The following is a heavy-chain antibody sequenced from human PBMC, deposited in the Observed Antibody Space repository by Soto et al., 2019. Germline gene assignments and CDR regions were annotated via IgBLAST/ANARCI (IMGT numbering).Heavy chain of an antibody. V-gene: IGHV4-34*01. CDR3: ARLGVRSIAAAGVTGLRYYYYGMDV. CDR1: GGSFSGYY. D-gene: IGHD6-13*01. CDR2: INHSGST. Sequence: SETLSLTCAVYGGSFSGYYWSWIRQPPGKGLEWIGEINHSGSTNYNPSLKSRVTISVDTSKNQFSLKLSSVTAADTAVYYCARLGVRSIAAAGVTGLRYYYYGMDVWGQGTTVTVSS. J-gene: IGHJ6*02.